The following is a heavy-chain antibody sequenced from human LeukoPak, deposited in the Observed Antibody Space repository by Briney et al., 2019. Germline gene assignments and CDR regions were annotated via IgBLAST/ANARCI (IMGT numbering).Heavy chain of an antibody. V-gene: IGHV4-31*03. CDR1: GGSISSGGYY. CDR3: ARSLSGYSYGYYFDY. J-gene: IGHJ4*02. D-gene: IGHD5-18*01. Sequence: PSETLSLTCTVSGGSISSGGYYWSWIRQHPGKGLEWIGYIYYSGSTYYNPSLESRVSISVDTSKNQFSLNLSSVTAADTAVYYCARSLSGYSYGYYFDYWGQGTLVTVSS. CDR2: IYYSGST.